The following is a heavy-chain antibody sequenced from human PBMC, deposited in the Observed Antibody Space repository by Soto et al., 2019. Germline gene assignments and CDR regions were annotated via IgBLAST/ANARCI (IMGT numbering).Heavy chain of an antibody. CDR3: ARGALYAYYHDH. V-gene: IGHV3-74*01. D-gene: IGHD3-16*01. Sequence: EVQLVESGGGLVQPGGSLRLSCAASGFTFSTYWMHWVRQAPGEGLVWVSRIKGDESTTNYADSVKGRFTVSRDNARNPLYMQINSLRPEDTAIYHCARGALYAYYHDHWGQGTLVTVSS. CDR2: IKGDESTT. CDR1: GFTFSTYW. J-gene: IGHJ5*02.